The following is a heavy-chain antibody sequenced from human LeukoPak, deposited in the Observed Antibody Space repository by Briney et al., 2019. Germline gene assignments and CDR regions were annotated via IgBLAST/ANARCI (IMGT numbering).Heavy chain of an antibody. D-gene: IGHD6-6*01. CDR2: ISSSSSYI. J-gene: IGHJ6*03. CDR1: GFTFSSYG. CDR3: AREEYSSSRGYMAV. Sequence: GGSLRLSCAASGFTFSSYGMNWVRQAPGKGLEWVSSISSSSSYIYYADSVKGRFTISRDNAKNSLYLQMNSLRAEDTAVYYCAREEYSSSRGYMAVWAKGPRSPSP. V-gene: IGHV3-21*01.